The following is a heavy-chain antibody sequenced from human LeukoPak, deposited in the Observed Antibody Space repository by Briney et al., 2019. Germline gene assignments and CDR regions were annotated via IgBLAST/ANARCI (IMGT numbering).Heavy chain of an antibody. CDR2: ISGSGGST. CDR1: GFTYSSYA. Sequence: GGSLRLSCAASGFTYSSYAMSWVRQAPGKGLEWVSAISGSGGSTYYADSVKGRFTISRDNSKNTLYLQMNSLRAEDTAVYYCAKHTAMGVLYMDVWGKGTTVTVSS. J-gene: IGHJ6*03. CDR3: AKHTAMGVLYMDV. V-gene: IGHV3-23*01. D-gene: IGHD5-18*01.